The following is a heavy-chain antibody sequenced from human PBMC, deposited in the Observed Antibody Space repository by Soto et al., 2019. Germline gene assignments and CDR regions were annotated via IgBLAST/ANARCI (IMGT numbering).Heavy chain of an antibody. CDR3: ATHLRAAGRPGMDV. V-gene: IGHV1-69*01. Sequence: QVQLVQSGAEVKKPGSSVKVSCKASGGSFSSYAISWVRQAPGQGLEWMGGIIPIVGTGNYAQNFQGRVTITADESTSTAYIELSSLRSEDTAIYYCATHLRAAGRPGMDVWGQGTTVTVSS. CDR1: GGSFSSYA. CDR2: IIPIVGTG. J-gene: IGHJ6*02. D-gene: IGHD6-13*01.